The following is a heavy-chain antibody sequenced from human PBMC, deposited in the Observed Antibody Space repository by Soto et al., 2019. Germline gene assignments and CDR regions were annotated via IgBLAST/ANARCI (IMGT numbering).Heavy chain of an antibody. D-gene: IGHD3-22*01. CDR3: GRSFTMRNRDAFDI. CDR1: GYSFTSYW. CDR2: IYPGDSDT. J-gene: IGHJ3*02. V-gene: IGHV5-51*01. Sequence: GESLKISCNGSGYSFTSYWIGWVRQMPGKGLEWMGIIYPGDSDTRYSPSFQGQVTISADKSISTAYLQWSSAKAADAAMYYCGRSFTMRNRDAFDIWGQGTMVTVSS.